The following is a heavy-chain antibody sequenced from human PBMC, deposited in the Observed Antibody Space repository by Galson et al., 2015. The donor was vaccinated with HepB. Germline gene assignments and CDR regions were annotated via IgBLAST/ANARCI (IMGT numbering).Heavy chain of an antibody. Sequence: SGAEVKKPGESLRISCKGSGYSFTSYWISWVRQMPGKGLEWMGRIDPSDSYTNYSPSFQGHVTISADKSISTAYLQWSSLKASDTAMYYCATGPGPDYYYYGMDVWGQGTTVTVSS. D-gene: IGHD1-1*01. CDR1: GYSFTSYW. CDR2: IDPSDSYT. J-gene: IGHJ6*02. V-gene: IGHV5-10-1*01. CDR3: ATGPGPDYYYYGMDV.